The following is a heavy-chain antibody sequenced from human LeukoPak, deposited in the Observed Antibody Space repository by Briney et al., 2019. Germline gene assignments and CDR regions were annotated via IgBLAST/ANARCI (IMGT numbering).Heavy chain of an antibody. D-gene: IGHD2-2*01. V-gene: IGHV1-2*02. CDR1: WYTLTGYY. CDR3: AWQYQLLDAFDI. CDR2: INPNSGGT. Sequence: GGSVKVSCKASWYTLTGYYIHWVRQAPGQGVEWMGWINPNSGGTNYAQKFQGRVTMTRDTSISTAYMELSRLRSDDTAVYYCAWQYQLLDAFDIWGQGTMVTVSS. J-gene: IGHJ3*02.